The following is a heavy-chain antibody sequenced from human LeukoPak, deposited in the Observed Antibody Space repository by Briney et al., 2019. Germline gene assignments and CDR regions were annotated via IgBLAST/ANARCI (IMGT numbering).Heavy chain of an antibody. J-gene: IGHJ6*02. CDR2: INPSGGST. V-gene: IGHV1-46*01. CDR3: ARDSAYCGGDCYSGSYYYYGMGV. D-gene: IGHD2-21*02. CDR1: GYTFTSYY. Sequence: ASVKVSCKASGYTFTSYYMHWVRQAPGQGLEWMGIINPSGGSTSYAQKFQGRVTMTRDTSTSTVYMVLSSLRSEDTAVYYCARDSAYCGGDCYSGSYYYYGMGVWGQGTTVTVSS.